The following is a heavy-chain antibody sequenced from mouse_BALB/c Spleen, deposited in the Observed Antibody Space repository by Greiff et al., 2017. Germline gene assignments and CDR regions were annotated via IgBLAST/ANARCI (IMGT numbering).Heavy chain of an antibody. CDR1: GYTFTSYT. V-gene: IGHV1-4*02. CDR3: AKVYDGYPWYFDV. D-gene: IGHD2-3*01. J-gene: IGHJ1*01. Sequence: VKLQESAAELARPGASVKMSCKASGYTFTSYTMHWVKQRPGQGLEWIGYINPSSGYTEYNQKFKDKTTLTADKSSSTAYMQLSSLTSEDSAVYYCAKVYDGYPWYFDVWGAGTTVTVSS. CDR2: INPSSGYT.